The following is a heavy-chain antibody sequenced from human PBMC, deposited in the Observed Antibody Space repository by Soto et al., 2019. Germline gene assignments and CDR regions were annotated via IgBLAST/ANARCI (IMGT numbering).Heavy chain of an antibody. Sequence: QVQLQESGPGLVKPSETLSLTCTVSGGSISSYYWSWIRQPPGKGLEWIGYIYYSGITDYNPSLKXRITLSXXTSKSQFSLKLTSVTAADTAVYYCARGGGVYYFDYWGQGTLVTVSS. D-gene: IGHD2-8*02. V-gene: IGHV4-59*01. CDR2: IYYSGIT. CDR1: GGSISSYY. J-gene: IGHJ4*02. CDR3: ARGGGVYYFDY.